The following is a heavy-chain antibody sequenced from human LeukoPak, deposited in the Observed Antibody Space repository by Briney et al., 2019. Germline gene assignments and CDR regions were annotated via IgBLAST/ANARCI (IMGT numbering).Heavy chain of an antibody. Sequence: PSETLSLTCTGSGGSISSYYWSWIRQPPGQELEWIGYIYYSGSTNYNPSLKSRVTISVDTSKNQFSLKLSSVTAADTAVYYCAGGVAVAGIPFDYWGQGTLVTVSS. CDR1: GGSISSYY. V-gene: IGHV4-59*01. CDR3: AGGVAVAGIPFDY. CDR2: IYYSGST. D-gene: IGHD6-19*01. J-gene: IGHJ4*02.